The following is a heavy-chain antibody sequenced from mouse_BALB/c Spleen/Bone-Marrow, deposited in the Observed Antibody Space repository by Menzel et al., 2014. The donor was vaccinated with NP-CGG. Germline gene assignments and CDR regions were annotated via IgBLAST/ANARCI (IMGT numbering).Heavy chain of an antibody. CDR2: MWSGGST. V-gene: IGHV2-2*02. D-gene: IGHD2-2*01. CDR3: TRNGYYYAMDY. J-gene: IGHJ4*01. CDR1: GFSLTSDG. Sequence: VQLQQSGPGLVQPSQSLSITCTVFGFSLTSDGVHWVRQSPRKGLEWLGVMWSGGSTDYNAAFISRLSRDKDKSRSQVLFKMGSLETKDTAIYNSTRNGYYYAMDYWGQGTSVTVSS.